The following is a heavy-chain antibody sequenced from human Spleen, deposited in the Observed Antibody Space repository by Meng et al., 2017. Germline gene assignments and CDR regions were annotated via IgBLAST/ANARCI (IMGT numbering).Heavy chain of an antibody. Sequence: GESLKISCAASGFTFSSYAMHWVRQAPGKGLEWVATISNNGDTHYADSMTGRFIISRDDSRNTLYLHVSSLRVEDTAMYYCARGLQWLDGNIDNWGQGTLVTVSS. D-gene: IGHD6-19*01. CDR2: ISNNGDT. CDR3: ARGLQWLDGNIDN. V-gene: IGHV3-30*07. CDR1: GFTFSSYA. J-gene: IGHJ4*02.